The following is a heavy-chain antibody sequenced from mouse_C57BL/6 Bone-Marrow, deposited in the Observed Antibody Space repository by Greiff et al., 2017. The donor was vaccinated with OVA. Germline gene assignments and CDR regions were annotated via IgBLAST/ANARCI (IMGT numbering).Heavy chain of an antibody. CDR1: GFTFSSYA. J-gene: IGHJ4*01. CDR3: ARDPNWAGTMDY. D-gene: IGHD4-1*02. CDR2: ISDGGSYT. V-gene: IGHV5-4*01. Sequence: EVMLVESGGGLVKPGGSLKLSCAASGFTFSSYAMSWVRQTPEKRLEWVATISDGGSYTYYPDNVKGRFTISRDNAKNNLYLQMSHLKSEDTAMYYCARDPNWAGTMDYWGQGTSVTVSS.